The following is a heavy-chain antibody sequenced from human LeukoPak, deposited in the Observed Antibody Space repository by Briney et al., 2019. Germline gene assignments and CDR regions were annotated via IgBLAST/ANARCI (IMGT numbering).Heavy chain of an antibody. CDR3: ARDRRGSYYDY. V-gene: IGHV4-61*02. Sequence: SETLSLTCTVSGGSISSGSYYWSWIRQPAGKGLEWIGRIYTSGSTNYNPSLKSRVTISVDTSKNQFSLKLSSVTAADTAVYYCARDRRGSYYDYWGQGTLVTVSP. J-gene: IGHJ4*02. CDR1: GGSISSGSYY. CDR2: IYTSGST. D-gene: IGHD1-26*01.